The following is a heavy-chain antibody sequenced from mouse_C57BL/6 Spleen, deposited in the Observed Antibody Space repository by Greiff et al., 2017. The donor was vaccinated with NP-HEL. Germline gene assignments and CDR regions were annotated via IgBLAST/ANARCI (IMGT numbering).Heavy chain of an antibody. CDR1: GFTFSSYA. V-gene: IGHV5-4*01. D-gene: IGHD1-1*01. J-gene: IGHJ3*01. CDR2: ISDGGSYT. CDR3: AREGGSSPAWFAY. Sequence: EVKLVESGGGLVKPGGSLKLSCAASGFTFSSYAMSWVRQTPEKRLEWVATISDGGSYTYYPDNVKGRFTISRDNAKNNLYLQMSHLKSEDTAMYYGAREGGSSPAWFAYWGQGTLVTVSA.